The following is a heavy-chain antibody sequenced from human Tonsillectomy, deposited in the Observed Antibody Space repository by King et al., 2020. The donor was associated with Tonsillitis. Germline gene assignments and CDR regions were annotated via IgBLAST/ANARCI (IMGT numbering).Heavy chain of an antibody. CDR3: AKGGSGWYGGLDY. Sequence: VQLVESGGGLVQPEGSLRLSCAASGVTFSSFAMNWGRQAPGKGLEWVSTLSGSGTSTYYAHSVKGRLTVSRDNSKNTRYLQMDSLRVEDTAVYYCAKGGSGWYGGLDYWGQGTLVTVSS. V-gene: IGHV3-23*04. D-gene: IGHD6-19*01. CDR2: LSGSGTST. CDR1: GVTFSSFA. J-gene: IGHJ4*02.